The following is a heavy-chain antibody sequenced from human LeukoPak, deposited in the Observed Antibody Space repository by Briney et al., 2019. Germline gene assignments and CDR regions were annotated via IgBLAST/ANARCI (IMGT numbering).Heavy chain of an antibody. V-gene: IGHV3-23*01. J-gene: IGHJ4*02. CDR1: GFTFSSYA. CDR2: ISGSGGST. D-gene: IGHD3-22*01. CDR3: AKAGDIIVVAQIDY. Sequence: GGSLRLSCAASGFTFSSYAMSWVRQAPGKGLEWVSAISGSGGSTYYADSVKGRFTISRDNSKNTLYLQMNSLRAEDTAVYYCAKAGDIIVVAQIDYWGQGTLVTVSS.